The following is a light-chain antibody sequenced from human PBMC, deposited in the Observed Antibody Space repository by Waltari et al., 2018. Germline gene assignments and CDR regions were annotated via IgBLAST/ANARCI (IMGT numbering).Light chain of an antibody. J-gene: IGKJ4*01. Sequence: EIVMTQSPTTLSVSPGKTATLSCTTSQTVGTKLAWYQQKPGQAPRLIIFGPSTRATGLPARFSASGSGTEFSLTISSLQSEDSAVYFCQHYYNWPLTFGGGTRIDI. V-gene: IGKV3-15*01. CDR2: GPS. CDR1: QTVGTK. CDR3: QHYYNWPLT.